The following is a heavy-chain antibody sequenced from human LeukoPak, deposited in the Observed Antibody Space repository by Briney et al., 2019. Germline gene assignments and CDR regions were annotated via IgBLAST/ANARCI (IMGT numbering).Heavy chain of an antibody. V-gene: IGHV4-59*08. D-gene: IGHD3-3*01. CDR1: GGSISSYY. CDR3: ARQTFTIFGVVYYYYMDV. J-gene: IGHJ6*03. Sequence: SETLSLTCTVSGGSISSYYWSWIRQPPGKGLEGIGYIYYSGSTNYNPSLKSRVTISVDTSKNQFSLKLSSVTAADTAVYYCARQTFTIFGVVYYYYMDVWGKGTTVTVSS. CDR2: IYYSGST.